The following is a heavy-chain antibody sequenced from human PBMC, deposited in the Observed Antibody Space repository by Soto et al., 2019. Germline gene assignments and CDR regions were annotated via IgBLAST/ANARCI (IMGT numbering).Heavy chain of an antibody. CDR2: ISAYNGNT. V-gene: IGHV1-18*01. CDR1: GYTLTSYG. J-gene: IGHJ6*02. D-gene: IGHD6-19*01. Sequence: ASVKVSCKASGYTLTSYGISWVRQAPGQGLEWMGWISAYNGNTNYAQKLQGRVTMTTDTSTSTAYMELRSLRSDDTAVYYCARVGSSGWRAYYYGMDVWGQGTTVTVSS. CDR3: ARVGSSGWRAYYYGMDV.